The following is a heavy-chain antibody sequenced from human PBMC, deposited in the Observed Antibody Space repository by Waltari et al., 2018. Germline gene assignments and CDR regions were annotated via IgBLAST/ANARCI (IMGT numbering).Heavy chain of an antibody. CDR2: IIPIFGTA. CDR1: EGPFSSYA. D-gene: IGHD3-16*01. V-gene: IGHV1-69*01. Sequence: QVQLVQSGAEVKKPGSSVKVSCKASEGPFSSYAISWVRQAPGQGLEWMGGIIPIFGTANYAQKFQGRVTITADESTSTAYMELSSLRSEDTAVYYCARVGWATDYYYYYMDVWGKGTTVTVSS. J-gene: IGHJ6*03. CDR3: ARVGWATDYYYYYMDV.